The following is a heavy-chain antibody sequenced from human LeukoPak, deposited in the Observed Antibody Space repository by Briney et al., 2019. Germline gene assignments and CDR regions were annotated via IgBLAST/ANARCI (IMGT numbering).Heavy chain of an antibody. CDR2: IWYDGSNK. J-gene: IGHJ4*02. CDR3: ARATGSGYYQTSLDY. V-gene: IGHV3-33*01. D-gene: IGHD3-3*01. Sequence: GGSLRLSCAASGFTFSSYGMHWVRQAPGKGLEWVAVIWYDGSNKYYADSVKGRFTISRDNSKNTLYLQMNSLRAEDTAVYYCARATGSGYYQTSLDYWGQGTLVTVSS. CDR1: GFTFSSYG.